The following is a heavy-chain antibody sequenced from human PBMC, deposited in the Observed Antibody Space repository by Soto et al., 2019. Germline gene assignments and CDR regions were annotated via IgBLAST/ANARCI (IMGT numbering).Heavy chain of an antibody. D-gene: IGHD3-22*01. CDR2: LYYGRSA. CDR3: ALRSMAVVPEY. Sequence: QVQLQESGPGLVKPSEPLSLTCAVSGDSISSYYCMWIRQPPGKGLESIGYLYYGRSANYNPSLKSRVTLSVDTSTNQCSLTLSSMAAADTAVYYCALRSMAVVPEYWGQGTLVTVSS. V-gene: IGHV4-59*01. CDR1: GDSISSYY. J-gene: IGHJ4*02.